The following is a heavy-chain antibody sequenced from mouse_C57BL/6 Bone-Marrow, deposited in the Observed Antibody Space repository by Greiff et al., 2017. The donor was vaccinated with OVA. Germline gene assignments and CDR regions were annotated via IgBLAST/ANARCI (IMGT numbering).Heavy chain of an antibody. CDR1: GFTFSSYG. CDR2: ISSGGSYT. J-gene: IGHJ4*01. CDR3: AREGGIYYYGSSYVDAMDY. Sequence: EVQLVESGGDLVKPGGSLKLSCAASGFTFSSYGMSWVRQTPDKRLEWVATISSGGSYTYYPDSVKGRFTISRDNAKNTLYLQMSSLKSEDTAMYYCAREGGIYYYGSSYVDAMDYWGQGTSVTVSS. D-gene: IGHD1-1*01. V-gene: IGHV5-6*01.